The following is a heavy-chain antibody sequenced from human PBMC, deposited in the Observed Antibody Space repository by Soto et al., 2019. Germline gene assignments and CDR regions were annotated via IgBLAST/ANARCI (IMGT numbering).Heavy chain of an antibody. CDR1: GYTFTSYA. J-gene: IGHJ3*01. CDR2: INAGNGNK. D-gene: IGHD6-19*01. Sequence: QVPLVQPGAEVKKPGASVKVSCKASGYTFTSYAMHWVPQDPAQGREWMGWINAGNGNKQYSQKCHGRVNITRDTSASTGYMELSSLRSDDTAVDYCARDRPVVAGTRRAFDRLGPGTLVTVSS. V-gene: IGHV1-3*01. CDR3: ARDRPVVAGTRRAFDR.